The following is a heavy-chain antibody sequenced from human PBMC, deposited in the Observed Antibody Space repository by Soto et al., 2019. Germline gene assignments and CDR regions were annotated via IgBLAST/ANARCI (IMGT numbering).Heavy chain of an antibody. V-gene: IGHV3-23*01. J-gene: IGHJ1*01. CDR2: ISGSAAST. CDR1: GFTFSGYA. D-gene: IGHD3-9*01. Sequence: EVQLLGSGGGLVQPGGSLRLSCAASGFTFSGYAMSWDRQAPGKGLEWVSGISGSAASTNYPDSVKGLFTISRYNSKSTLYLQMNSLRAEDTAVYYCAKDVHYDILTGIEYFHPWAQGTLVTVSS. CDR3: AKDVHYDILTGIEYFHP.